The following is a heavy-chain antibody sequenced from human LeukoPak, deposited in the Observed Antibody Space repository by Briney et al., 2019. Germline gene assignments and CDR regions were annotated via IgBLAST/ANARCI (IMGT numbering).Heavy chain of an antibody. Sequence: PSETLSLTCAVSGYSISSGYYWGWIRQPPEKGLEWIGSIYHSGSTYYNPSLKSRVTISVDTSKNQFSLKLSSVTAADTAVYCARQKPIYGSGRYFLWFDPWEQGPLVTV. V-gene: IGHV4-38-2*01. CDR2: IYHSGST. CDR3: ARQKPIYGSGRYFLWFDP. CDR1: GYSISSGYY. J-gene: IGHJ5*02. D-gene: IGHD3-10*01.